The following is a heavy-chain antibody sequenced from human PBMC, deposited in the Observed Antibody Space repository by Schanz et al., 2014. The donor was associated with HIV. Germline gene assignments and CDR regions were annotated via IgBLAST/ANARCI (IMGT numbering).Heavy chain of an antibody. V-gene: IGHV3-7*01. D-gene: IGHD3-22*01. CDR1: GFTFSSYW. J-gene: IGHJ3*02. Sequence: EVQMLESGGGSVQPGGSLRLSCAASGFTFSSYWMTWVRQAPGKGLEMVANMNQDGSRKYYVDSVKGRFTISRDNAANSLFLQMNSLRAEDTAVYYCVHDDSDNDGFEMWGQGTMVTVSS. CDR2: MNQDGSRK. CDR3: VHDDSDNDGFEM.